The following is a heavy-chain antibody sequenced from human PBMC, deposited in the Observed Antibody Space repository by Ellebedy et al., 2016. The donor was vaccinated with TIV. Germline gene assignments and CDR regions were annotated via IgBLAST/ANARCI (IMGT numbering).Heavy chain of an antibody. CDR2: FDPGDSYN. Sequence: GESLKISCKGSGYSFTNYYIRWVRQMPGKGLEWMGRFDPGDSYNIYSPSFQGHVTISADKAISTAYLQWSSLRASDTAMYFCARLYGIDAFEIWGQGTMVTVSS. V-gene: IGHV5-10-1*01. CDR3: ARLYGIDAFEI. CDR1: GYSFTNYY. J-gene: IGHJ3*02. D-gene: IGHD2-8*01.